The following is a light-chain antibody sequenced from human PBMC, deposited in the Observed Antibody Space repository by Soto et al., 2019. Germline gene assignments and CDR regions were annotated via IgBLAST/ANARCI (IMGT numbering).Light chain of an antibody. CDR2: SAS. CDR1: QGINSH. CDR3: KQFTSLPLT. J-gene: IGKJ4*01. V-gene: IGKV1-9*01. Sequence: IQLTQSPSSLSASVGASVTITCWVSQGINSHLAWYQQRPGKAPKVRIYSASTLERGVPLRFSDNGSATDFIRNISSLQPEDFASYFSKQFTSLPLTFCGGTRVEIK.